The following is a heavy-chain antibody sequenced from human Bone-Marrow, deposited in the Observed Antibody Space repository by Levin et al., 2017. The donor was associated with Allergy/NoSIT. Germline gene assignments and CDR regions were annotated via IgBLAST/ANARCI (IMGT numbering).Heavy chain of an antibody. J-gene: IGHJ4*02. CDR1: GLSLKDFGVG. CDR2: IYWDDDK. CDR3: VHRNHNGICYDY. V-gene: IGHV2-5*02. Sequence: KLSGPTLVKPTQTLTLTCSLSGLSLKDFGVGVGWIRQPPGKALEWLGLIYWDDDKRYSPSLKSRLSITKDTSKNQVVLTMTNMDPVDTGTYYCVHRNHNGICYDYWGQGTLVTVSS. D-gene: IGHD2-15*01.